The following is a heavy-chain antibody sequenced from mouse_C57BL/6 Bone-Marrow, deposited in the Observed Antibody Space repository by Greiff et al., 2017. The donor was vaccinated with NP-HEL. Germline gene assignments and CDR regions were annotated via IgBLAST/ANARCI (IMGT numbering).Heavy chain of an antibody. CDR3: ARSGGGLRLRNFDY. Sequence: LQESGAELVRPGASVKLSCKASGYTFTDYYINWVKQRPGQGLEWIARIYPGSGNTYYNEKFKGKATLTAEKSSSTAYMQLSSLTSEDSAVYFCARSGGGLRLRNFDYWGQGTTLTVSS. CDR2: IYPGSGNT. J-gene: IGHJ2*01. V-gene: IGHV1-76*01. CDR1: GYTFTDYY. D-gene: IGHD3-2*02.